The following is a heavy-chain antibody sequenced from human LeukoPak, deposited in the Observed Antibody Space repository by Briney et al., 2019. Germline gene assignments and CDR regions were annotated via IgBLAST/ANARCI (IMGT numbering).Heavy chain of an antibody. J-gene: IGHJ5*02. D-gene: IGHD3-10*01. CDR2: INPSGGST. V-gene: IGHV1-46*01. Sequence: ASVKVSCKASGYTFTRYYMNWVRQAPGQGLEWMGIINPSGGSTNYAQKFQGRVTMTRDTSTSTIYMEVSSLRSEDTTVYYCATSFRAVNWFDPWGQGTLVTVSS. CDR1: GYTFTRYY. CDR3: ATSFRAVNWFDP.